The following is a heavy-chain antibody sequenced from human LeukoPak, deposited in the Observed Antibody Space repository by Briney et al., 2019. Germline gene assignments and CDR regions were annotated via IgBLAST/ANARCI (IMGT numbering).Heavy chain of an antibody. CDR2: ISSSSSYI. J-gene: IGHJ4*02. CDR3: AGDLDSSGYNVNDY. Sequence: SGGSLRLSCAASGFTFSSYSMNWVRQAPGKGLEWVSSISSSSSYIYYADSVKGRFTISRDNAKNSLYLQMNSLRAEDTAVYYCAGDLDSSGYNVNDYWGQGTLVTVSS. CDR1: GFTFSSYS. D-gene: IGHD3-22*01. V-gene: IGHV3-21*01.